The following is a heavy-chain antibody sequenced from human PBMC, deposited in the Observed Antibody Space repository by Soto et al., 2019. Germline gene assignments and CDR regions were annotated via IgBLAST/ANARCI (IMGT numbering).Heavy chain of an antibody. V-gene: IGHV4-59*01. J-gene: IGHJ6*03. D-gene: IGHD7-27*01. CDR1: GGSISSYY. CDR2: IYYSGST. CDR3: GSVNTGEGNYMDV. Sequence: SETLSLTCTVSGGSISSYYWSWIRQPPGKGLGWIGYIYYSGSTNYNPSLKSRVTISVDTSKNQFSLKLSSVTAADTAVYYCGSVNTGEGNYMDVWGKGTTVTVSS.